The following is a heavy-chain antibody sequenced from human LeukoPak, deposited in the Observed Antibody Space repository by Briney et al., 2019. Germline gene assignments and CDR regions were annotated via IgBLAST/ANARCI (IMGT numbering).Heavy chain of an antibody. CDR1: GFTFSSYS. J-gene: IGHJ3*02. Sequence: GGSLRLSCAASGFTFSSYSMNWVRQAPGKGLEWVSSISSSSSFIYYADSVKGRFTISRDNAKNSLYLQMNSLRAEDTAVYYYARDRSRGLLDAFDIWGQGTMVTVSS. D-gene: IGHD5-18*01. CDR3: ARDRSRGLLDAFDI. CDR2: ISSSSSFI. V-gene: IGHV3-21*01.